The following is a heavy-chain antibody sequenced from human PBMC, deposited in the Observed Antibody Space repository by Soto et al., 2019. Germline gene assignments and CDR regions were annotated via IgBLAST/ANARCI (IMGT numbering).Heavy chain of an antibody. CDR3: ARDLTDSSAYYYYGMDV. D-gene: IGHD3-22*01. J-gene: IGHJ6*02. Sequence: QVQLQESGPGLVKPSQTLSLTCTVSGGSISSGDYYWSWIRQPPGKGLEWLGYIYYSGSTYYNPSLKSRVTISVDTSKNQFSLKLSSVTAADTAVYYCARDLTDSSAYYYYGMDVWGQGTTVTVSS. V-gene: IGHV4-30-4*01. CDR2: IYYSGST. CDR1: GGSISSGDYY.